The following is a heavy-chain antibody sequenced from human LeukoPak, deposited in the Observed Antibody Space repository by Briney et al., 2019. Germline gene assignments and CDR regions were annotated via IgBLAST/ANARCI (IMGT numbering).Heavy chain of an antibody. V-gene: IGHV3-48*03. CDR2: ISSSGSTM. CDR3: ARGAQITYYYDTSGYPDY. D-gene: IGHD3-22*01. J-gene: IGHJ4*02. Sequence: GGSLRLSCAASGFTLSDYEMNWVRQAPGKGLEWVSYISSSGSTMFYADSVKGRFTISRDNAKNSLYLQMNSLRVEDTAVYYCARGAQITYYYDTSGYPDYWGQGALVTVSS. CDR1: GFTLSDYE.